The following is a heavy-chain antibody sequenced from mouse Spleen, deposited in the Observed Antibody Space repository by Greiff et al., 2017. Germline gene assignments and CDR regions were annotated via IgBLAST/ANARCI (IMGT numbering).Heavy chain of an antibody. CDR2: ISSGGSYT. Sequence: EVKLMESGGGLVKPGGSLKLSCAASGFTFSSYTMSWVRQTPEKRLEWVATISSGGSYTYYPDSVKGRFTISRDNAKNTLYLQMSSLKSEDTAMYYCTREGATATYWYFDVWGAGTTVTVSS. D-gene: IGHD1-2*01. CDR3: TREGATATYWYFDV. J-gene: IGHJ1*01. V-gene: IGHV5-6-4*01. CDR1: GFTFSSYT.